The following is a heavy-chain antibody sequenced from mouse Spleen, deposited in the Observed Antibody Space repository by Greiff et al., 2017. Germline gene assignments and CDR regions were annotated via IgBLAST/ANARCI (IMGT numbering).Heavy chain of an antibody. V-gene: IGHV5-9-1*01. Sequence: EVKVVESGGGLVKPGGSLKLSCAASGFTFSSYAMSWVRQTPEKRLEWVATISSGGSYTYYPDSVKGRFTISRDNAKNTLYLQMSSLRSEDTAMYYCARLYDYLFDYWGQGTTLTVSS. D-gene: IGHD2-4*01. CDR3: ARLYDYLFDY. CDR1: GFTFSSYA. CDR2: ISSGGSYT. J-gene: IGHJ2*01.